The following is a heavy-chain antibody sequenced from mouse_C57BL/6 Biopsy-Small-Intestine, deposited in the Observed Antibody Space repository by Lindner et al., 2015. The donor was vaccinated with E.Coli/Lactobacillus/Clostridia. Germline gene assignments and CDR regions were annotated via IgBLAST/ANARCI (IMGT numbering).Heavy chain of an antibody. J-gene: IGHJ4*01. V-gene: IGHV1-39*01. CDR2: INPNYGTT. D-gene: IGHD1-1*01. CDR1: GYSFTDYN. CDR3: ARRGGSSRYYYAMDY. Sequence: QLQESGPELVKPGASVKISCKASGYSFTDYNMNWVKQSNGKSLEWIGVINPNYGTTSYNQKFKGKATLTVDQSSSTAYMQLNSLTSEDSAVYYCARRGGSSRYYYAMDYWGQGTSVTVSS.